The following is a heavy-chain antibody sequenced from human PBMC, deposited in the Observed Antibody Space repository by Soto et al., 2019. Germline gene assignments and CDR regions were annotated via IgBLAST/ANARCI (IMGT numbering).Heavy chain of an antibody. J-gene: IGHJ3*02. V-gene: IGHV3-48*01. CDR2: ISSSSSTI. D-gene: IGHD3-9*01. Sequence: GGSLRLSCAASGFTFSSYSMNWVRQAPGKGLEWVSYISSSSSTIYYADSVKGRFTISRDNAKNSLYLQMNSLRAEDTAVYYCARVEPYYDILTGSHAFDIWGQGTMVTV. CDR1: GFTFSSYS. CDR3: ARVEPYYDILTGSHAFDI.